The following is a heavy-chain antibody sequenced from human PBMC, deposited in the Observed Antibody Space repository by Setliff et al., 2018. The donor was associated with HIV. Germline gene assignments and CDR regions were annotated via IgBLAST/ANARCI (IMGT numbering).Heavy chain of an antibody. Sequence: GGSLRLSCTASGFTFSNYWMIWVRQAPGKGLEWVAHINQDGSEKYFIDSVRGRFTVSRDNAKNSHFLQMSSLRAEDTAIYYCARERGPYYYFDLWGRGTLVTVSS. CDR1: GFTFSNYW. J-gene: IGHJ2*01. CDR2: INQDGSEK. V-gene: IGHV3-7*01. CDR3: ARERGPYYYFDL.